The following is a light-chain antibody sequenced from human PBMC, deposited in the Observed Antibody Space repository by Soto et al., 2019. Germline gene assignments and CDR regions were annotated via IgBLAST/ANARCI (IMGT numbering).Light chain of an antibody. CDR3: SSYAGSNNYV. Sequence: QSVLTQPPSASGSPGQSVTISCTGTSSDIGGYNYVSWYQQHPGKAPKLMIYEVSKRPSGVPDRFSGSKSGNTASLTVSGLQAEDEADYYCSSYAGSNNYVFGCGTKLTVL. V-gene: IGLV2-8*01. CDR1: SSDIGGYNY. J-gene: IGLJ1*01. CDR2: EVS.